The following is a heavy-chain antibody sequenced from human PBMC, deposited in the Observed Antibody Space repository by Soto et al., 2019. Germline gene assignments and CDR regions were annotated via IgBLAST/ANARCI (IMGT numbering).Heavy chain of an antibody. Sequence: SETRSLTCTVSGGSISSSSYYWGWIRQPPGKGLEWIGSIYYSGSTYYNPSLKSRVTISVDTSKNQFSLKLSSVTAADTAVYYCARPVGMDPAAMYYYYGMDVWGQGTKVTVSS. CDR3: ARPVGMDPAAMYYYYGMDV. CDR2: IYYSGST. D-gene: IGHD2-2*01. J-gene: IGHJ6*02. CDR1: GGSISSSSYY. V-gene: IGHV4-39*01.